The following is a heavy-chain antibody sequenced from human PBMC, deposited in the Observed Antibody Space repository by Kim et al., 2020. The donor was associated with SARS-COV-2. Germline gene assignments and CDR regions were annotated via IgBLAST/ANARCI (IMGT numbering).Heavy chain of an antibody. D-gene: IGHD3-10*01. J-gene: IGHJ4*02. V-gene: IGHV3-23*01. CDR2: ISGSGGST. CDR1: GFTFSSYA. CDR3: AKDRVVRGVSAELDY. Sequence: GGSLRLSCAASGFTFSSYAMSWVRQAPGKGLEWVSAISGSGGSTYYADTVKGRFTISRDNSKNTLYLQMNSLRAEDTAVYYCAKDRVVRGVSAELDYWGQGTTVTVSS.